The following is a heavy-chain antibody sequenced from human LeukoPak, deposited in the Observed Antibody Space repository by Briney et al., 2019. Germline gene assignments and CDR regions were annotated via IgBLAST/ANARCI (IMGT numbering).Heavy chain of an antibody. CDR3: ASLPYRSGWFDY. CDR2: INPNSGGT. D-gene: IGHD6-19*01. Sequence: ASVKVSCKASGYTFTGYYMHWVRQAPGQGLEWMGWINPNSGGTNYAQKFQGRVTMTRDTSISTAYMELSRLRSDDTAVYYCASLPYRSGWFDYWAQGTLVTVNS. CDR1: GYTFTGYY. V-gene: IGHV1-2*02. J-gene: IGHJ4*02.